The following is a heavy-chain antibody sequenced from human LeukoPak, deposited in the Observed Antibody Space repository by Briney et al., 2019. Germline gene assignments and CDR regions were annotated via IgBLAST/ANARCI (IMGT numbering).Heavy chain of an antibody. J-gene: IGHJ6*02. V-gene: IGHV3-66*01. CDR1: GFTVSSNY. CDR2: IYSGGST. Sequence: GGSLRLSCAASGFTVSSNYMSWVRQAPGKGLEWVSVIYSGGSTYYADSVKGRFTISRDNSKNTLYLQMNSLRAEDTAVYYCARVSSWSTSYYYYGMDVWGQGTTVTVSS. D-gene: IGHD6-13*01. CDR3: ARVSSWSTSYYYYGMDV.